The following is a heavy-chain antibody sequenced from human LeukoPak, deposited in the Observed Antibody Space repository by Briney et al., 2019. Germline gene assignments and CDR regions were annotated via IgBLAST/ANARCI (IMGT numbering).Heavy chain of an antibody. CDR2: ISFHGRT. CDR1: GGAIGSDY. CDR3: VRDHSSSYHYFDS. D-gene: IGHD6-13*01. J-gene: IGHJ4*02. V-gene: IGHV4-59*01. Sequence: PSETLSLTCGVTGGAIGSDYWSWIRQSPERGLEWIGYISFHGRTNYNPSLKYRVTMSVDTSKNQLSLRVTSVTAADTAVFYCVRDHSSSYHYFDSWGQGTLVTVSS.